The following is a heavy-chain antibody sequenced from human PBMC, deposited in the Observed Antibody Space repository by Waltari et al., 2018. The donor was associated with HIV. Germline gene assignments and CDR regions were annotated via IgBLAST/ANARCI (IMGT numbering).Heavy chain of an antibody. J-gene: IGHJ4*02. Sequence: EVQLEESGGGLVQPGGSLRISCAASGFSFSSFWMAWVRQAPGKGLEWVANIKEDGGEVNYVDSVKGRCTISRDNTKNSLYLQMNILRAEDTAVYYCAKYSYSQFDYWGQGTLVAVSS. CDR3: AKYSYSQFDY. V-gene: IGHV3-7*01. D-gene: IGHD4-4*01. CDR2: IKEDGGEV. CDR1: GFSFSSFW.